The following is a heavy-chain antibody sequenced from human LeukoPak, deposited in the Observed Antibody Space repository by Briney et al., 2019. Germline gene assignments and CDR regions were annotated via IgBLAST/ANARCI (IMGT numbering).Heavy chain of an antibody. CDR2: INSDGSST. CDR1: GFTFSSYW. Sequence: GGSLRLSCAASGFTFSSYWMHWVRQAPGKGLVWVSRINSDGSSTSYADSEKGRFTISRDNAKNTLYLQMNSLRAEDTAVYYCARPPNWGSYWYFDLWGRGTLVTVSS. J-gene: IGHJ2*01. CDR3: ARPPNWGSYWYFDL. V-gene: IGHV3-74*01. D-gene: IGHD7-27*01.